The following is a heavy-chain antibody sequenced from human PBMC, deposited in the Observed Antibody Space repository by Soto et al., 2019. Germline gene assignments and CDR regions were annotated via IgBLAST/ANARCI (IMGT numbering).Heavy chain of an antibody. V-gene: IGHV3-21*01. Sequence: GGSLRLSCAASGFTFSSYSMNWVRQAPGKGLEWVSSSSSSSSYIYYADSVKGRFTISRDNAKNSLYLQMNSLRAEDTAVYYCARDGYVSVSEIVATTDYYYYYGMDVWGQGTTVTVSS. CDR1: GFTFSSYS. J-gene: IGHJ6*02. D-gene: IGHD5-12*01. CDR3: ARDGYVSVSEIVATTDYYYYYGMDV. CDR2: SSSSSSYI.